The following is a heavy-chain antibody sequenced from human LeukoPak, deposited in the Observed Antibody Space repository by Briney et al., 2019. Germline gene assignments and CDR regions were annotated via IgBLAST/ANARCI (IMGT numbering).Heavy chain of an antibody. V-gene: IGHV1-2*06. J-gene: IGHJ5*02. Sequence: ASVKVSCKASGYTFTGYYMHWVRQAPGQGLEWMGRINPNSGGTNYAQKFQGRVTMTRDTSISTAYMELSRLRSDDTAVYYCARVFEGGSSWYWFDPWGQGTLDTVSS. CDR1: GYTFTGYY. CDR2: INPNSGGT. CDR3: ARVFEGGSSWYWFDP. D-gene: IGHD6-13*01.